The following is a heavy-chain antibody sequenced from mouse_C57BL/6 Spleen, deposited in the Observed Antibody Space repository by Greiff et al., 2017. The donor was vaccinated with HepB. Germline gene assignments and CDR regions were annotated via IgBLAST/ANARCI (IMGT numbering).Heavy chain of an antibody. CDR2: ISDGGSYT. CDR3: ARDGLYYGYDGFAY. D-gene: IGHD2-2*01. V-gene: IGHV5-4*01. CDR1: GFTFSSYA. J-gene: IGHJ3*01. Sequence: EVQLVESGGGLVKPGGSLKLSCAASGFTFSSYAMSWVRQTPEKRLEWVATISDGGSYTYYPDNVKGRFTISRDNAKNNLYLQMSHLKSEDTAMYYCARDGLYYGYDGFAYWGQGTLVTVSA.